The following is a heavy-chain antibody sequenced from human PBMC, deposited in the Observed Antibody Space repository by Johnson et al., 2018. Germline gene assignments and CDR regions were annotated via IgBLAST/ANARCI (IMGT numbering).Heavy chain of an antibody. V-gene: IGHV4-34*01. Sequence: QVQLQQWGAGLLKPSETLSLTCAVYGGSFSGYYWSWIRQPPGKGLEWIGEINHSGSTNYNPSLKSRATISVDPSKNQFSLKLSTVTAADKAVYYCARGVVEEYSSSGTAEYFQHWGQGTLVTVSS. CDR3: ARGVVEEYSSSGTAEYFQH. D-gene: IGHD6-6*01. CDR1: GGSFSGYY. CDR2: INHSGST. J-gene: IGHJ1*01.